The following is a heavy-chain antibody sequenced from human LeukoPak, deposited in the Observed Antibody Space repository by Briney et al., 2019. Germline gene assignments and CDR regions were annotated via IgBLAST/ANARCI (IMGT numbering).Heavy chain of an antibody. CDR2: IYYTGST. D-gene: IGHD2/OR15-2a*01. J-gene: IGHJ4*02. V-gene: IGHV4-59*08. CDR1: GGSINNYY. CDR3: ARFSQYYDSPTHYLDY. Sequence: SETLSLTCTVSGGSINNYYWSLVRQPAGAGLEWLAYIYYTGSTNYNPSLKTRLTISVDTSKNQFSLRLNSGTAADTAVYYCARFSQYYDSPTHYLDYWGQGILVTVSS.